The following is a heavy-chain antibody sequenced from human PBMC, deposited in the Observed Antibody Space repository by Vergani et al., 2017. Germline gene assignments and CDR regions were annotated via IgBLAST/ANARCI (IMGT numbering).Heavy chain of an antibody. CDR1: GGTFSSYA. CDR2: IIPIFGTA. D-gene: IGHD3-10*01. V-gene: IGHV1-69*01. CDR3: ARASPGGPINYYYYYMDV. Sequence: QVQLVQSGAEVKKPGSSVKVSCKASGGTFSSYAISWVRQAPGQGLEWMGGIIPIFGTANYAQKFQGRVTITADEATSTAYMELSSLRSEDTAVYYCARASPGGPINYYYYYMDVWGKGTTVTVSS. J-gene: IGHJ6*03.